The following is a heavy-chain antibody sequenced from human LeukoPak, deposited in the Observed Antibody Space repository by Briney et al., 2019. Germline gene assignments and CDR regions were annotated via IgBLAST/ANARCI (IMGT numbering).Heavy chain of an antibody. Sequence: ASVKVSCKASGYTFTGYYMHWVRQAPGQGLEWMGGINPNSGGTNYAQKFQGRVTMTRDTSISTAYMELSRLRSDDTAVYYCARESLLGMVAMGQSSYYGMDVWGQGTTVTVSS. D-gene: IGHD5-12*01. J-gene: IGHJ6*02. V-gene: IGHV1-2*02. CDR1: GYTFTGYY. CDR3: ARESLLGMVAMGQSSYYGMDV. CDR2: INPNSGGT.